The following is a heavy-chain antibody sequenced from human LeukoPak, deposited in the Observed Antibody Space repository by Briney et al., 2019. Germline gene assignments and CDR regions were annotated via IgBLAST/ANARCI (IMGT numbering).Heavy chain of an antibody. CDR2: INPNSGGT. V-gene: IGHV1-2*02. CDR3: ARVTSYYYDSSGYLARTYDY. J-gene: IGHJ4*02. D-gene: IGHD3-22*01. CDR1: GYTFTGYY. Sequence: ASVKVSCKASGYTFTGYYMHWVRQAPGQGLEWMGWINPNSGGTNYAQKFQGRVTMTRDTSISTAYMELSRLRSDDTAVYYCARVTSYYYDSSGYLARTYDYWGQGTLVTVSS.